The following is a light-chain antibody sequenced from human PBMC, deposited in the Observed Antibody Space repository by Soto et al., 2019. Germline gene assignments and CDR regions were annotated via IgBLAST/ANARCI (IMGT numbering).Light chain of an antibody. Sequence: QSALTQPASVSGSPGQSITISCTGTSSDIGAYASVSWYQQHPDKAPKLIIYSVSHRSSGVSDRFSGSKSGNTASLTISGLHTEDEAEYYCSSTTSSSTYVFGTGTKLTVL. CDR1: SSDIGAYAS. CDR3: SSTTSSSTYV. J-gene: IGLJ1*01. CDR2: SVS. V-gene: IGLV2-14*03.